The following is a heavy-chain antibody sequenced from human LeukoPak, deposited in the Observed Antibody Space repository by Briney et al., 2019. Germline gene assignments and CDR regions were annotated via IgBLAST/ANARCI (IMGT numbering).Heavy chain of an antibody. J-gene: IGHJ3*02. CDR2: INPNSGGT. Sequence: ASVKVSCKASGYTFTGYYMHRVRQAPGQGLEWMGWINPNSGGTNYAQKFQGWVTMTRDTSISTAYMELSRLRSDDTAVYYCARGVVPAAMRGVGDAFDIWGQGTMVTVSS. CDR1: GYTFTGYY. CDR3: ARGVVPAAMRGVGDAFDI. D-gene: IGHD2-2*01. V-gene: IGHV1-2*04.